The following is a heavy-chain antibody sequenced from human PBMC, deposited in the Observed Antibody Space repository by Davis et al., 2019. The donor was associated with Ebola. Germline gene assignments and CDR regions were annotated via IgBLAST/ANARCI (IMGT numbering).Heavy chain of an antibody. CDR3: ARSGLRAKTIDY. CDR2: IYSGGST. V-gene: IGHV3-66*01. Sequence: GGSLRLSCAASGFTFSSYWMSWVRQAPGKGLEWVSVIYSGGSTYYADSVKGRFTISRDNSKNTLYLQMNSLRAEDTAVYYCARSGLRAKTIDYWGQGTLVTVSS. CDR1: GFTFSSYW. D-gene: IGHD3-10*01. J-gene: IGHJ4*02.